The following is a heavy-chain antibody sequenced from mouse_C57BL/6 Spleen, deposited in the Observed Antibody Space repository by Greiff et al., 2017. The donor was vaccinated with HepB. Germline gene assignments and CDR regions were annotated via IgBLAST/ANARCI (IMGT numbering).Heavy chain of an antibody. Sequence: DVKLQESGPGMVKPSQSLSLTCTVTGYSITSGYDWHWIRHFPGNKLEWMGYISYSGSTNYNPSLKSRISITHDTSKNHFFLKLNSVTTEDTATYYCARGGNYYGSRAWFAYWGQGTLVTVSA. CDR2: ISYSGST. CDR1: GYSITSGYD. J-gene: IGHJ3*01. V-gene: IGHV3-1*01. D-gene: IGHD1-1*01. CDR3: ARGGNYYGSRAWFAY.